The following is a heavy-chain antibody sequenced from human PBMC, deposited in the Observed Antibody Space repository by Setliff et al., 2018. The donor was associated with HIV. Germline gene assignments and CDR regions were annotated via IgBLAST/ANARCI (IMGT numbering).Heavy chain of an antibody. CDR3: AREEMSMWLPEYFFDF. CDR1: GYIFTNYA. D-gene: IGHD5-12*01. Sequence: GASVKVSCKASGYIFTNYAIHWVRQAPGQRLEWMGGFNAGNLNTKYSQKFQGRVTFTGDKSASTTYMELSSLRSEDTAVYYCAREEMSMWLPEYFFDFWGQGTLVTVSS. CDR2: FNAGNLNT. J-gene: IGHJ4*02. V-gene: IGHV1-3*01.